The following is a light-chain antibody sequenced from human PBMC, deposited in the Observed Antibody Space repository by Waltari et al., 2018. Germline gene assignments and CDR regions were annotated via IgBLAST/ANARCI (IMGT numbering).Light chain of an antibody. CDR1: VSDIGSFNY. CDR2: AVT. Sequence: QSALTQPASVSGSPGQSITISCTGTVSDIGSFNYVSWYQQHPGKAPRLIIYAVTNRPSGVASRFCGSKAGNTTSMTIAGLQAEDEADYDCTSYTSLSLLVLGSGTKRTV. J-gene: IGLJ2*01. V-gene: IGLV2-14*03. CDR3: TSYTSLSLLV.